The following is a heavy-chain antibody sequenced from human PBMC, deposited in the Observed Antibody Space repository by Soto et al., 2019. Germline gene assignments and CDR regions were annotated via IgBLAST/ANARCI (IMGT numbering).Heavy chain of an antibody. V-gene: IGHV3-49*04. J-gene: IGHJ4*02. Sequence: GSLRLSCTASGFTFGDYAMSWVRQAPGKGLEWVGFIRSKAYGGTTEYAASVKGRFTISRDDSKSIAYLQMNSLKTEDTAVYYCTSSHSGYYFDSWGQGTPVTVSS. D-gene: IGHD3-22*01. CDR2: IRSKAYGGTT. CDR3: TSSHSGYYFDS. CDR1: GFTFGDYA.